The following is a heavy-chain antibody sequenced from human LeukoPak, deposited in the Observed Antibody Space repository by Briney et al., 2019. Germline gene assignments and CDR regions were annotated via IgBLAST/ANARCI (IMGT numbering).Heavy chain of an antibody. Sequence: GGSLRLSCAPSVFTLSSYWMHWVRPAPGKGLVWVSRINSDGSSTSYADSVKGRFTISRDNTKNTLYLQMNSLRAEDTAVYYCARDSCSSTSCYGDFDYWGQGTLVTVSS. CDR1: VFTLSSYW. CDR3: ARDSCSSTSCYGDFDY. D-gene: IGHD2-2*01. J-gene: IGHJ4*02. V-gene: IGHV3-74*01. CDR2: INSDGSST.